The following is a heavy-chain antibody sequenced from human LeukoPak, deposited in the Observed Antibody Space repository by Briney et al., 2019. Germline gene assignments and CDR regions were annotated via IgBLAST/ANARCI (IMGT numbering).Heavy chain of an antibody. CDR2: IIPIFGTA. CDR3: ARVGGSSGYYDY. CDR1: GGTFSSYA. V-gene: IGHV1-69*05. Sequence: ASVKVSCKASGGTFSSYAISWVRLAPGQGLEWMGGIIPIFGTANYAQKFQGRVTITTDESTSTAYMELSSLRSEDTAVYYCARVGGSSGYYDYWGQGTLVTVSS. D-gene: IGHD3-22*01. J-gene: IGHJ4*02.